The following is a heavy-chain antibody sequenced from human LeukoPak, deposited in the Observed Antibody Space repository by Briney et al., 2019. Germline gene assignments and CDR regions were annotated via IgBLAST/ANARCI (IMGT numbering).Heavy chain of an antibody. V-gene: IGHV4-31*03. J-gene: IGHJ6*02. Sequence: SETLSLTCTVSGGSISSGGYDWSWIRQHPGKGLEWIGYIYYSGSTYYNPSLKSRVTISVDTSKNQFSLKLSSVTAADTAVYYCARDVETADSSGYPYGMDVWGQGTTVTVSS. CDR2: IYYSGST. CDR3: ARDVETADSSGYPYGMDV. D-gene: IGHD3-22*01. CDR1: GGSISSGGYD.